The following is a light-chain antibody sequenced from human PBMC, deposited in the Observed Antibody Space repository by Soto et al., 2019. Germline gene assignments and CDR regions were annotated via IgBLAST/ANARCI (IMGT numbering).Light chain of an antibody. CDR2: EAS. V-gene: IGKV3D-20*02. J-gene: IGKJ2*01. Sequence: EIVLTQSPATLSVSPGESATLSCRASQTVRSDYLAWYRQSPGQPPRLLLFEASNRAPGIPDRFSGSGSGTDFTLTISSLQAEDVAIYYCQQFSSPPFFPFGQGTKVEIK. CDR3: QQFSSPPFFP. CDR1: QTVRSDY.